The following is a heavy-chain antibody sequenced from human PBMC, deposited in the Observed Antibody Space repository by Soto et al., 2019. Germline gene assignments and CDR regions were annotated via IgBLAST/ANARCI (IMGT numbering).Heavy chain of an antibody. CDR1: GFIFSSYA. J-gene: IGHJ4*02. Sequence: GGSLRLSCSASGFIFSSYAMHWVRQAPGKGLEYVSAISNTGGSIFYTDSVKGRFTISRDNSKNTLYLQMSSLRVEDTAVYYCVKNTAQYYYDSWGQGTLVTAPQ. CDR2: ISNTGGSI. V-gene: IGHV3-64D*08. CDR3: VKNTAQYYYDS.